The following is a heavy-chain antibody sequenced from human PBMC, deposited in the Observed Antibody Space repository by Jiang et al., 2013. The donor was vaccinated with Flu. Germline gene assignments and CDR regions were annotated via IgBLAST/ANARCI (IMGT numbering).Heavy chain of an antibody. Sequence: LLKPSETLSLTCAVYGGSFSGYYWSWIRQPPGKGLEWIGEINHSGSTNYNPSLKSRVTISVDTSKNQFSLKLSSVTAADTAVYYCARGRPPSEVRYLSYPGRIAAAEDYWGQGTLVTVSS. CDR2: INHSGST. V-gene: IGHV4-34*01. D-gene: IGHD6-13*01. CDR3: ARGRPPSEVRYLSYPGRIAAAEDY. CDR1: GGSFSGYY. J-gene: IGHJ4*02.